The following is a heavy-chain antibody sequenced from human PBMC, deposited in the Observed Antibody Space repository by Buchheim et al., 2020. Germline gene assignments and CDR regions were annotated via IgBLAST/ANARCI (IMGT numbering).Heavy chain of an antibody. D-gene: IGHD3-3*01. CDR3: ARDHSYTIFGVD. CDR1: GGTFSSYT. Sequence: QVQLVQSGAEVKKPGSSVKVSCKASGGTFSSYTISGVRQAPGQGLEWMGRIIPILGIANYAQKFQGRVTLTADKSTSTAYMELSSLRSEDTAVYYCARDHSYTIFGVDWGQGTL. V-gene: IGHV1-69*08. CDR2: IIPILGIA. J-gene: IGHJ4*02.